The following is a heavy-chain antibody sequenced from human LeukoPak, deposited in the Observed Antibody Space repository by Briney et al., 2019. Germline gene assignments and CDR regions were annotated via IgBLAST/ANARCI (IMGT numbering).Heavy chain of an antibody. J-gene: IGHJ4*02. V-gene: IGHV3-64*01. CDR1: GFTFNSYA. CDR2: ISSDGDST. Sequence: GGSLRLSCAASGFTFNSYAMQWVRQAPGKGLEYVSGISSDGDSTYYANSVKGRFIISRDNSKNMLYLQMGSLRAEDMAMYYCARADCSSSSCYTVAYWGQGTLATVSS. CDR3: ARADCSSSSCYTVAY. D-gene: IGHD2-2*02.